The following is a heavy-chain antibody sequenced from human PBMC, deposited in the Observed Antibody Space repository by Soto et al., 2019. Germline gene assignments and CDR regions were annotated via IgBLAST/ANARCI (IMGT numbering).Heavy chain of an antibody. CDR2: ISGSGGST. J-gene: IGHJ4*02. D-gene: IGHD6-13*01. CDR3: AKATRGGAATLIRDY. V-gene: IGHV3-23*01. Sequence: EVQLLESGGGLVQPGGSLRLSCAAAGFTFRIYAMSWVRQAQGRGLEWVSAISGSGGSTYYADSVKGRFTISRDNSKNTLYLQMNSLRADDTAVYYCAKATRGGAATLIRDYWGQGTLVTVSS. CDR1: GFTFRIYA.